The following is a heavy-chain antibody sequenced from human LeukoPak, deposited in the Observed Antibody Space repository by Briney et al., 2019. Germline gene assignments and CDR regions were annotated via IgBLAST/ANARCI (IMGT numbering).Heavy chain of an antibody. CDR2: MNPNSGNT. CDR1: GYTFTSYD. D-gene: IGHD5-18*01. CDR3: ARASLDVDTAMAYYYYGMDV. J-gene: IGHJ6*02. Sequence: ASVKVSCKASGYTFTSYDINWVRQATGQGLEWMGWMNPNSGNTGYAQKFQGRVTMTRNTSMSTAYMELSSLRSEDTAVYYCARASLDVDTAMAYYYYGMDVWGQGTTVTVSS. V-gene: IGHV1-8*01.